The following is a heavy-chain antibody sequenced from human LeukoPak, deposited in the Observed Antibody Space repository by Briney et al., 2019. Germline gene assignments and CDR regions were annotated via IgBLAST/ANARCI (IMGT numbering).Heavy chain of an antibody. J-gene: IGHJ3*02. CDR1: GYTVTSYG. CDR3: ARDIVVVPAAHAFDI. V-gene: IGHV1-18*01. Sequence: SAVTVSHQASGYTVTSYGIIWVRPAPPQGREWMGGVSDYNGNTNFAQKLQGRVTMTTDTSTSTAYMELRSLRSDDTAVYYCARDIVVVPAAHAFDIWGQGTMVTVSS. CDR2: VSDYNGNT. D-gene: IGHD2-2*01.